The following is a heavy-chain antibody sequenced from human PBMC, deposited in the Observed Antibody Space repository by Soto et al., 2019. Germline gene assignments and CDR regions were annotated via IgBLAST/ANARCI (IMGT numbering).Heavy chain of an antibody. Sequence: GESLKISCKASGYSFTNSWIGWVRQMPGKGLEWVGIIYPGDSQTRYSPSFQGQVTISADKSISSAYLQWSSLKASDTAMYYCARQKGYWGQGTLVTVSS. CDR2: IYPGDSQT. V-gene: IGHV5-51*01. CDR1: GYSFTNSW. J-gene: IGHJ4*02. CDR3: ARQKGY.